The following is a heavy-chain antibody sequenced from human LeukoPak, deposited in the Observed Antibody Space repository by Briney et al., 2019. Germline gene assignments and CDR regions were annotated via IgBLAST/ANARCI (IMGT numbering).Heavy chain of an antibody. CDR3: ARGWGRYCSSSSCSYYYYYGMDV. V-gene: IGHV4-34*01. CDR2: INHSGST. Sequence: SSETLSLTCDVYGGSFSNYYWSWIRQPPGKGLEWIGEINHSGSTNYNPSLKSRVTISVDTPNNQFSLKLSSVTAADTAVYYCARGWGRYCSSSSCSYYYYYGMDVWGQGTTVTVSS. J-gene: IGHJ6*02. CDR1: GGSFSNYY. D-gene: IGHD2-2*01.